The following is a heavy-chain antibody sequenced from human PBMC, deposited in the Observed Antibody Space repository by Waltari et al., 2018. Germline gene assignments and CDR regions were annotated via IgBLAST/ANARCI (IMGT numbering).Heavy chain of an antibody. D-gene: IGHD6-13*01. V-gene: IGHV3-74*01. CDR3: VLYSSSFLGDC. J-gene: IGHJ4*02. CDR2: INLDGSIT. CDR1: GSISSSYW. Sequence: EVSLLDSGGDLVQPGGSQRLSCTAFGSISSSYWMHWFRQAPGKGLVSVAHINLDGSITNYADSVKGRFTISRDNARNTLFLQMNSLRAEDTAIYYCVLYSSSFLGDCWGQGTLVTVSS.